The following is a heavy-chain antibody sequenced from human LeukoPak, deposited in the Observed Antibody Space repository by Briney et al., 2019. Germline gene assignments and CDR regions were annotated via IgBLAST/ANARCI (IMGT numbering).Heavy chain of an antibody. V-gene: IGHV4-59*08. CDR3: ARHVTGYSSSWYGYYYYYGMDV. D-gene: IGHD6-13*01. CDR1: GGSISSYY. CDR2: IYYSGST. J-gene: IGHJ6*02. Sequence: SENLSLTCTVSGGSISSYYWSWIRQPPGKGLEWIGYIYYSGSTNYNPSLKSRVTISVDTSKNQFSLKLSSVTAADTAVYYCARHVTGYSSSWYGYYYYYGMDVWGQGTTVTVSS.